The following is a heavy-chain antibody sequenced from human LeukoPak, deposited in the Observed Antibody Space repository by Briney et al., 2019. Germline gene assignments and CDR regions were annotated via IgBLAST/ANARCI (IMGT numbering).Heavy chain of an antibody. V-gene: IGHV1-2*02. Sequence: ASVKVSCKASGYTFTGYYMHWVRQAPGQGLEWMGWINPNSGGTKYAQKCQGRVTMTRDTSISTAYMELNSLRSDDTAVYYCAPSNSWDYYFDYWGQGTLVTVSS. CDR2: INPNSGGT. J-gene: IGHJ4*02. CDR1: GYTFTGYY. CDR3: APSNSWDYYFDY. D-gene: IGHD2-15*01.